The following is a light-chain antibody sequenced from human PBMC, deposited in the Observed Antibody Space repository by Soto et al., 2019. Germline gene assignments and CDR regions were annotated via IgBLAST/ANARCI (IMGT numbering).Light chain of an antibody. Sequence: DIQMTQSPSSVSASVGDRVTITCRASLDISNWLAWYQQKPGRAPKLLIYAASTLQSGVPSRFSGNGSGTDFTLTISSLQPEDFATSYCPHPNRSPSPFGLGTKLEIK. V-gene: IGKV1D-12*01. CDR1: LDISNW. CDR3: PHPNRSPSP. J-gene: IGKJ2*01. CDR2: AAS.